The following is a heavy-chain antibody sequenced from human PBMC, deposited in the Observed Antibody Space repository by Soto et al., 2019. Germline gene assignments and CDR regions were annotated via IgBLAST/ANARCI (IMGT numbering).Heavy chain of an antibody. CDR3: ARGVSGVAGWFDP. J-gene: IGHJ5*02. CDR1: GDSYSISTYS. V-gene: IGHV4-30-2*01. D-gene: IGHD2-8*01. CDR2: IYQSGVT. Sequence: SETLSLTCNMSGDSYSISTYSWSWIRQPPGKALQWIGLIYQSGVTSYNPSLASRVSISLDRSNNQFSLKLSSVAAADTAVYYCARGVSGVAGWFDPWGQGTVVTVSS.